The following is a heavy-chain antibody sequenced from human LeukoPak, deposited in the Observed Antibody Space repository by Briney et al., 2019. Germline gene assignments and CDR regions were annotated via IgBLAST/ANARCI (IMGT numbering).Heavy chain of an antibody. CDR1: GFTFSSYS. J-gene: IGHJ4*02. V-gene: IGHV3-7*01. Sequence: GGSLRLSCAASGFTFSSYSMNWVRQSPRKGLEWVAAIKEDGSEKYYVDSVKGRFTISRDKAKNSVHLLMNSLTDEDTAVYYCATDFDWGQGTLVTVSS. CDR2: IKEDGSEK. CDR3: ATDFD.